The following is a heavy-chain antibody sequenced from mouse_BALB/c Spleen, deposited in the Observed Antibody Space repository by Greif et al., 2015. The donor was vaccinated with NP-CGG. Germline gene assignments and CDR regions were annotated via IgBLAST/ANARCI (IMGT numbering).Heavy chain of an antibody. J-gene: IGHJ4*01. D-gene: IGHD2-2*01. CDR3: ARNDLWLRRLDYAMDY. CDR2: IWSGGST. Sequence: VKLVESGPGLVQPSQSLSITCTVSGFSLTSYGVHWVRQSPGKGLEWLGVIWSGGSTDYNAAFISRLSISKDNSKSQVFFKMNSLQANDTAIYYCARNDLWLRRLDYAMDYWGQGTSVTVSS. CDR1: GFSLTSYG. V-gene: IGHV2-2*02.